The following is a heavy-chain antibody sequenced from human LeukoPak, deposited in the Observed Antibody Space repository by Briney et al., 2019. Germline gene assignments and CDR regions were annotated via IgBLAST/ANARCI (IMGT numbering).Heavy chain of an antibody. J-gene: IGHJ4*02. V-gene: IGHV1-2*02. CDR3: TRGHTVNGFDY. CDR1: AYTFIGYY. Sequence: SVKVSFKASAYTFIGYYMHWVRQAPGQGLEGMGWINPNSGGTEYAHKPQGRVTITRDTAISTAYMELSSLRPDDPAVHYCTRGHTVNGFDYWGQGTLLTASS. D-gene: IGHD4-17*01. CDR2: INPNSGGT.